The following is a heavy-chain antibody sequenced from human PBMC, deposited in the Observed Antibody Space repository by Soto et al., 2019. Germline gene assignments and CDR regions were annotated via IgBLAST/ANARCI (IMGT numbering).Heavy chain of an antibody. D-gene: IGHD1-20*01. CDR2: ISYDGSNK. J-gene: IGHJ6*02. V-gene: IGHV3-30-3*01. CDR1: GFTFSSYA. Sequence: PGGSLRLSCAASGFTFSSYAMHWVRQAPGKGLEWVAVISYDGSNKYYADSVKGRFTISRDNSKNTLYLQMNSLRAEDTAVYYCARGITGTSGGYYYYGMDVWGQGTTVTVS. CDR3: ARGITGTSGGYYYYGMDV.